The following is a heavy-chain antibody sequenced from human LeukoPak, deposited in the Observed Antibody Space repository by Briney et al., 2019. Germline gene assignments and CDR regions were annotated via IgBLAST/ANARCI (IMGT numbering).Heavy chain of an antibody. D-gene: IGHD6-19*01. CDR1: GFTFSSYS. CDR2: ISSSSSYI. V-gene: IGHV3-21*01. J-gene: IGHJ5*02. Sequence: PGGSLRLSCAASGFTFSSYSMNWVRQAPGKGLEWVSSISSSSSYIYYADSVKGRFTISRDNAENSLYLQMNSLRAEDTAVYYCARALAVTGTGGFDPWGQGTLVTVSS. CDR3: ARALAVTGTGGFDP.